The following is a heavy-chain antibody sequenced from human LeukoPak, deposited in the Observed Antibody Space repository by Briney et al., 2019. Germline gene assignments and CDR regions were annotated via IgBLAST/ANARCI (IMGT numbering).Heavy chain of an antibody. Sequence: GGSLRLSCSASGFAFSSQAMGWVRQAPGKGLEWVSVISDSGSLTYYADSVKGRFTISRDNSKKTLFLQLNSLRAEDTAVYYCAKDARRTNGWYYFDYWGQGALVTVSS. CDR3: AKDARRTNGWYYFDY. D-gene: IGHD6-19*01. CDR2: ISDSGSLT. V-gene: IGHV3-23*01. CDR1: GFAFSSQA. J-gene: IGHJ4*02.